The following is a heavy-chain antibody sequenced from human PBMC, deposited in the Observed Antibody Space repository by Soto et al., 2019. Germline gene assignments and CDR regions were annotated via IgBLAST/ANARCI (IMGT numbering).Heavy chain of an antibody. CDR3: AREGTSFWFDP. CDR2: IKQDGSEK. V-gene: IGHV3-7*03. Sequence: EVQLVESGGGLVQPGGSVRLSCAASGFTFSSYWMSWVRQAPGKGLEWVANIKQDGSEKYYVDSVKGRFTISRDNAKNSLYLQMNSLRAEDTAVYYCAREGTSFWFDPWGQGTLVTVSS. J-gene: IGHJ5*02. CDR1: GFTFSSYW.